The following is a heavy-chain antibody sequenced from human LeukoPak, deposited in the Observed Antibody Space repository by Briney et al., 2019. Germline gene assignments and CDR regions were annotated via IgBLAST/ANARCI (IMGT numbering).Heavy chain of an antibody. CDR2: INHSGST. J-gene: IGHJ4*02. D-gene: IGHD1-7*01. Sequence: PSETLSLTCAVYGGSFSGYYWSWIRQPPGKGLEWIGEINHSGSTNYNPSLKSRVTILVDTSKNQFSLKLSSVTAADTAVYYCARTPEYNWNYGGVDYWGQGTLVTVSS. CDR3: ARTPEYNWNYGGVDY. CDR1: GGSFSGYY. V-gene: IGHV4-34*01.